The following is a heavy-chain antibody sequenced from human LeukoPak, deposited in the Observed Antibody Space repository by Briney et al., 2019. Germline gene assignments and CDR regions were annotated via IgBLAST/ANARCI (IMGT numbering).Heavy chain of an antibody. CDR3: ARGRGYSYVLDY. Sequence: HSETLSLTCAVYGGSFSGYYWSWIRQPPGKGLEWIGEINHSGSTNYNPSLKSRVTISVDTSKNQFSLKLSSVTAADTAVYYCARGRGYSYVLDYWGQGTLVTVSS. CDR1: GGSFSGYY. D-gene: IGHD5-18*01. V-gene: IGHV4-34*01. CDR2: INHSGST. J-gene: IGHJ4*02.